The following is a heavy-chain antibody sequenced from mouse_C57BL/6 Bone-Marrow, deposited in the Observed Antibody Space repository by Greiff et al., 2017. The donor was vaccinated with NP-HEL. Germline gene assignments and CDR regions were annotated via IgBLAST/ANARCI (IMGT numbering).Heavy chain of an antibody. Sequence: VQLQQSGAELMKPGASVKLSCKATGYTFTGNWIEWVKQRPGHGLEWIGEILPGSGNTYYNERFKGKATFTADTSSNTAYMQLSSLTTEDSAIYYCAKDYYGSSYYDYWDRGTTPTVSS. CDR3: AKDYYGSSYYDY. J-gene: IGHJ2*01. CDR1: GYTFTGNW. D-gene: IGHD1-1*01. CDR2: ILPGSGNT. V-gene: IGHV1-9*01.